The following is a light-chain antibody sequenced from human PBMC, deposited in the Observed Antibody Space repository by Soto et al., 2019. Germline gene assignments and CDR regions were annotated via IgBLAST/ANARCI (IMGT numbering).Light chain of an antibody. J-gene: IGLJ1*01. V-gene: IGLV1-44*01. CDR1: SSNIGSHT. Sequence: QSVLTQPPSASGTPGQKVTISCSGSSSNIGSHTVNWYQHLPGTAPKLLIYTNNQRPSGVPDRFSGSKSGTSASLAISGLQSEDEADYHCAAWDDSLNGYVFGTGTKVTVL. CDR2: TNN. CDR3: AAWDDSLNGYV.